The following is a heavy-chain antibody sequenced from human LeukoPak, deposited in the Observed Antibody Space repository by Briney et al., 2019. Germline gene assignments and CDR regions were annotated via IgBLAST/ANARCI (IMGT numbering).Heavy chain of an antibody. V-gene: IGHV4-59*08. Sequence: PSETLSLACTVSGGSLSSYYWRWIRQPPGKGLEWIGYIYYSANTNYNPSLKSRVTISVDTSKNQFTLRLSTVTAADTAVYYCARHGTSSYYYYAMDVWGQGTTVTVSS. CDR3: ARHGTSSYYYYAMDV. CDR2: IYYSANT. J-gene: IGHJ6*02. CDR1: GGSLSSYY. D-gene: IGHD1-1*01.